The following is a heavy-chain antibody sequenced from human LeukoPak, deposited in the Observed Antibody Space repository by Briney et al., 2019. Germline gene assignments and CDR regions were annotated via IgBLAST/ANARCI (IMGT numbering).Heavy chain of an antibody. D-gene: IGHD3-16*01. V-gene: IGHV1-2*02. CDR3: ARDLGELQRYYYYYMDV. J-gene: IGHJ6*03. Sequence: ASVKVSCKASGYTFTDYYMHWVRQAPGQGLEWMGWIEPNSGGTNYAQKFQGRVTMTTDTSTSTAYMELRSLRSDDTAVYYCARDLGELQRYYYYYMDVWGKGTTVTVSS. CDR1: GYTFTDYY. CDR2: IEPNSGGT.